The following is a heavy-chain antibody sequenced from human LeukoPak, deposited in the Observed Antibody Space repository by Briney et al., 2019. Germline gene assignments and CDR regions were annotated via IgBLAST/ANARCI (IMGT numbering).Heavy chain of an antibody. CDR3: AREGNDYYYDQ. J-gene: IGHJ4*02. CDR1: GFIFKNYT. Sequence: PGGSLRLSCAASGFIFKNYTMTWVRQAPGEGLEWVSSITGDCKYITYADSVKGRFTISRDNAKNSLYLQVASLRGDDTATYYCAREGNDYYYDQWGQGTLVTVSP. CDR2: ITGDCKYI. D-gene: IGHD3-16*01. V-gene: IGHV3-21*01.